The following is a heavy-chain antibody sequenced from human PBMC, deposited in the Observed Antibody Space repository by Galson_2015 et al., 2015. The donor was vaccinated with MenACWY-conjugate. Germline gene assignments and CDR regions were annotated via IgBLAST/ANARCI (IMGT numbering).Heavy chain of an antibody. J-gene: IGHJ4*02. CDR1: GFTVSSNY. D-gene: IGHD2-15*01. Sequence: SLRLSCAASGFTVSSNYMSRVRQAPGKGLEWVSFIYSGGSTYYADSVKGRFTISRDNSKNTLYLQMNSVRAEDTAVYYCARSPPRVVVIENYFDYWGQGTLVTVSS. CDR2: IYSGGST. V-gene: IGHV3-53*01. CDR3: ARSPPRVVVIENYFDY.